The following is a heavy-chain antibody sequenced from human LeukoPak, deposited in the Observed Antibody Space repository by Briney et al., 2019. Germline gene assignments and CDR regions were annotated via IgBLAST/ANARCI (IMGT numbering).Heavy chain of an antibody. Sequence: SETLSLTCTVSGDPISSNSNYKWSWIRQPPGKGLEWIGYIYYHGSTNYNPSLKSRVSFSVDTSKNQFSLKLRSVTAADTAVYYCAREYSGFDYWGQGTLVTVSS. V-gene: IGHV4-61*01. CDR1: GDPISSNSNYK. CDR3: AREYSGFDY. D-gene: IGHD6-13*01. J-gene: IGHJ4*02. CDR2: IYYHGST.